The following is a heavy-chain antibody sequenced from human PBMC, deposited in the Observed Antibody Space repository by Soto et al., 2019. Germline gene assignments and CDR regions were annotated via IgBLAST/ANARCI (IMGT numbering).Heavy chain of an antibody. D-gene: IGHD3-3*01. Sequence: QLHLVQSGAVVKKPGASVTVSCSASGYPVTAYYMHWVRQAPGRGLEWMGGINPATGAAKYTQTFQGRVTMTRDTSTSTVFMELSGLPSEDTAVFYCARRGGVGVAGSAAFDMWGQGTLVTVSS. CDR3: ARRGGVGVAGSAAFDM. CDR1: GYPVTAYY. V-gene: IGHV1-2*02. J-gene: IGHJ3*02. CDR2: INPATGAA.